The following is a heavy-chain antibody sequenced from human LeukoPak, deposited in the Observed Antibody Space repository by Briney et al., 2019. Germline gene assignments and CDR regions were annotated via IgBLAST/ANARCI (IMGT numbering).Heavy chain of an antibody. J-gene: IGHJ4*02. V-gene: IGHV3-23*01. Sequence: VSAISGSGGSTYYADSVKGRFTISRDNSKNTLYLQMNSLRAEDTAVYYCARYDFWSGYLDYWGQGTLVTVSS. CDR2: ISGSGGST. CDR3: ARYDFWSGYLDY. D-gene: IGHD3-3*01.